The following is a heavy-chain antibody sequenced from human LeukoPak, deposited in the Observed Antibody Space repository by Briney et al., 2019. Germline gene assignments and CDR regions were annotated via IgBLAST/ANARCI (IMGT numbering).Heavy chain of an antibody. CDR2: IYSSRGYI. D-gene: IGHD7-27*01. CDR1: GFPFSRYS. J-gene: IGHJ3*02. Sequence: GGSLRLSCAASGFPFSRYSINWVRQAPGKGLEWVSSIYSSRGYIYYADSVKGRFTISRDNTNNSLYLQMNSLRAEDTAVYYCARELGVQSGTFDIWSQGTMVTVSS. CDR3: ARELGVQSGTFDI. V-gene: IGHV3-21*01.